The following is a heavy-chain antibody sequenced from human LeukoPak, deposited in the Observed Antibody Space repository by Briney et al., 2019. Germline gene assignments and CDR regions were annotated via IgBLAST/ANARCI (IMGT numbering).Heavy chain of an antibody. V-gene: IGHV4-31*03. CDR2: IYYSGST. Sequence: SETLSLTCTVSGGSISSGGYYWSWIRQHPGKGLEWIGYIYYSGSTYYNPSLKSRVTISVDTSKNQFSLKLSSVTAADTAVYYCARATLSLRGANYYYYGMDVWGQGTTVTVSS. CDR3: ARATLSLRGANYYYYGMDV. CDR1: GGSISSGGYY. J-gene: IGHJ6*02. D-gene: IGHD3-10*01.